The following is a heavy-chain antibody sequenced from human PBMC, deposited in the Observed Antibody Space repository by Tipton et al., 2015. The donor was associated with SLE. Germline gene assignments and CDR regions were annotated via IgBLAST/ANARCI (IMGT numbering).Heavy chain of an antibody. CDR1: GFTLSTYD. CDR3: ARGKSIDYYYYYVDV. J-gene: IGHJ6*03. V-gene: IGHV3-23*03. D-gene: IGHD2/OR15-2a*01. CDR2: YYAGGST. Sequence: SLRLSCAASGFTLSTYDMNWVRQAPGKGLEWVSVYYAGGSTDYVDSVKGRFIISRDISKNTLSLQMRYLTVDDTAVYYCARGKSIDYYYYYVDVWGEGTTVTVSS.